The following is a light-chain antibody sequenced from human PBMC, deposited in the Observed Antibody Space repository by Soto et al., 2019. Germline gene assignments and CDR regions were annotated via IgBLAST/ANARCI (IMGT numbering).Light chain of an antibody. CDR3: SSYTSSSTYV. V-gene: IGLV2-14*01. CDR1: SSDVGGYNY. Sequence: QSSLTQPPSASGSPGQSVTISCTGTSSDVGGYNYVSWYQQHPGKAPKLMIYEVSNRPSGVSNHFSGSKSGNTASLTISGLQAEDEADYYCSSYTSSSTYVFGAGTKLTVL. J-gene: IGLJ1*01. CDR2: EVS.